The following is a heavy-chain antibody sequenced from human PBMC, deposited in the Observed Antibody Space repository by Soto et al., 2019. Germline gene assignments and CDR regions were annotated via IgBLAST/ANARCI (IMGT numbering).Heavy chain of an antibody. CDR1: GGSLSSSSYF. V-gene: IGHV4-39*01. CDR3: ARQQIIMIRGAPEFDY. CDR2: IEHIGST. Sequence: WETLSLTCAVSGGSLSSSSYFWAWIRQPPGKGLEWIGSIEHIGSTYYNPSLKSRLTMSVDASKNQFSLILTSVTAADTAVYYCARQQIIMIRGAPEFDYWGQGTLVTVSS. D-gene: IGHD3-10*01. J-gene: IGHJ4*02.